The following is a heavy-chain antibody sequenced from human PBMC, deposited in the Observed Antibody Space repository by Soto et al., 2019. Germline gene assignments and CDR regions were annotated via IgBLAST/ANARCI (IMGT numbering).Heavy chain of an antibody. Sequence: PSETLSLTCTLSGGSISRYYWSWIRQPPWNVLAWIGDIYYSGSTNYNPSLKSRVTISVDTSKNQFSLKLSSVTAAETAVYYCARGLVYYYGSGSYYYYYGMDVWGQGTTVTVSS. J-gene: IGHJ6*02. CDR3: ARGLVYYYGSGSYYYYYGMDV. V-gene: IGHV4-59*13. CDR2: IYYSGST. D-gene: IGHD3-10*01. CDR1: GGSISRYY.